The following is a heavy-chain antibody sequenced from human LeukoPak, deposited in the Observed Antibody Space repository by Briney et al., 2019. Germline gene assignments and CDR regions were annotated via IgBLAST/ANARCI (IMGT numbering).Heavy chain of an antibody. J-gene: IGHJ3*02. D-gene: IGHD3-22*01. V-gene: IGHV3-74*01. CDR3: ARVAFYYDSRGYFPHAFDN. CDR1: GFTFSSYW. CDR2: INNDGSST. Sequence: TGGSLRLSCAASGFTFSSYWMHWVRQAPGKGLVWVSHINNDGSSTTYADSVKGRFTISRDNAKNTLYLQMNSLRDEDTAVYYCARVAFYYDSRGYFPHAFDNWGQGTMVTVSS.